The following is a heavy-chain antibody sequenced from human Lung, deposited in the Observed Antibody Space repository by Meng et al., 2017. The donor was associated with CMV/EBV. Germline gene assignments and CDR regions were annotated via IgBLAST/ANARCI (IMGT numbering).Heavy chain of an antibody. CDR2: INPKSGDT. Sequence: ASVXVSXXASGYTFTGYYIHWVRQAPGQGLEWMGWINPKSGDTNYAQKFQGRVSMTRDTSITTGYMELRSLRSDDTAVYYCAREQAGDYGSGQDAFDIWGQGTXVTVSS. CDR3: AREQAGDYGSGQDAFDI. V-gene: IGHV1-2*02. J-gene: IGHJ3*02. D-gene: IGHD3-10*01. CDR1: GYTFTGYY.